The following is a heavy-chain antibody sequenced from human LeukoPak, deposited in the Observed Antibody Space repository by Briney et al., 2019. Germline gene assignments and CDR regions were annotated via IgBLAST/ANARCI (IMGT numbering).Heavy chain of an antibody. V-gene: IGHV1-8*01. D-gene: IGHD3-22*01. CDR3: ARGIYYDSSGYYFGY. J-gene: IGHJ4*02. Sequence: ASVKVSCKASGYTFTSYDINWVRQATGQGLEWMGWMNSNSGNTGYAQKFQGRVTMTRNTSISTAYMELSSLRSEDTAVYYCARGIYYDSSGYYFGYWGQGTLVTVSS. CDR1: GYTFTSYD. CDR2: MNSNSGNT.